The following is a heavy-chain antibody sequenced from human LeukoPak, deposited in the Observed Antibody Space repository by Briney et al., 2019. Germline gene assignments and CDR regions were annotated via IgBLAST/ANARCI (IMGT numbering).Heavy chain of an antibody. V-gene: IGHV4-39*07. CDR1: GGSITISSYY. D-gene: IGHD6-13*01. CDR2: IYHSGST. J-gene: IGHJ5*02. Sequence: SETLSLTCTVSGGSITISSYYWSWIRQPPGKGLEWIGRIYHSGSTYYNSSLKSRLTISIDTSKNQFSLRLNSVTAADTAVYYCARMGGPAGTFSFPIDPWGQGTLVTVSS. CDR3: ARMGGPAGTFSFPIDP.